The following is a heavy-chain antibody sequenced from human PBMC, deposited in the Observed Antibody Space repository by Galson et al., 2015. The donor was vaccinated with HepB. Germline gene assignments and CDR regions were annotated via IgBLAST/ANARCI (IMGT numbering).Heavy chain of an antibody. CDR1: GFTFSDYY. CDR3: ARDGGYSGYSHFDY. J-gene: IGHJ4*02. D-gene: IGHD5-12*01. Sequence: SLRLSCAASGFTFSDYYMSWIRQAPGKGLEWVSYISSSSSYTNYADSVKGRFTISRDNSKNTLYLQMNSLRAEDTAVYYCARDGGYSGYSHFDYWGQGTLVTVSS. V-gene: IGHV3-11*06. CDR2: ISSSSSYT.